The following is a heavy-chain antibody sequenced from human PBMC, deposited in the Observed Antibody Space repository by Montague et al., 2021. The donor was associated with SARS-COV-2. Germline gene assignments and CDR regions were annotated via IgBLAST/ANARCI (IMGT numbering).Heavy chain of an antibody. CDR3: ARVPFYYYYYMDV. V-gene: IGHV4-34*01. CDR2: INHSGST. Sequence: SETLSLTCAVYGGSFSGYYWSWIRQPPGKGLEWIGEINHSGSTNYNPSLKSRVTISVDTSKNQFSLKLSSATAADTAVYYCARVPFYYYYYMDVWGKGTTVTVSS. CDR1: GGSFSGYY. J-gene: IGHJ6*03.